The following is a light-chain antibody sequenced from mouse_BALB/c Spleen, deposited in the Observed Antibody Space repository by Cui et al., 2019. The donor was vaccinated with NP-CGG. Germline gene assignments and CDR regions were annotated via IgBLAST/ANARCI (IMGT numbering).Light chain of an antibody. V-gene: IGLV1*01. CDR3: ALWYSNHWV. CDR2: GTN. CDR1: TGAVTTSNY. J-gene: IGLJ1*01. Sequence: QAVVTRESALTTSPGETVTLTCRSNTGAVTTSNYANWVQEKPDHLFTGLIGGTNNRAPGVPARFSGSLIGDKAALTITGAQTDDEAIYFCALWYSNHWVFGGGTKLTVL.